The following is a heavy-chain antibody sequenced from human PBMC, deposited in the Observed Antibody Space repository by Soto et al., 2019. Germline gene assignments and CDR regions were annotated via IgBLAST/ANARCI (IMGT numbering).Heavy chain of an antibody. D-gene: IGHD2-2*01. CDR1: GFTFSDYY. Sequence: PGGSLRLSCASSGFTFSDYYMIWIRQAPGKGLEWVSYISSSGSTIYYADSVKGRFTISRDNAKNSLYLQMNSLRAEDTAVYYCARGDGCISTSCYAGYYYYGMDVWGQGTKVTVS. J-gene: IGHJ6*02. V-gene: IGHV3-11*01. CDR3: ARGDGCISTSCYAGYYYYGMDV. CDR2: ISSSGSTI.